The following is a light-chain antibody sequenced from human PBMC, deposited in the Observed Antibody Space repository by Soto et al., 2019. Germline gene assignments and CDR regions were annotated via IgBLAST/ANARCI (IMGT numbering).Light chain of an antibody. CDR3: KSRTTRNTLV. J-gene: IGLJ3*02. CDR2: EVT. Sequence: QSVLTQPASVSGSPGQSITISCTGTSSDVGGCNYVSWYQQHPGKAPKLIIYEVTHRPSGVSSRFYGSRPGNTASLTISGLQAEDGADYYCKSRTTRNTLVFGGGTKVTVL. V-gene: IGLV2-14*01. CDR1: SSDVGGCNY.